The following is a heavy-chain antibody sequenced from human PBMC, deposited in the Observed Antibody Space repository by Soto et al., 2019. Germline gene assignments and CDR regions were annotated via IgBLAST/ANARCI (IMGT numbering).Heavy chain of an antibody. J-gene: IGHJ4*02. CDR3: ARVSSLMVRGVRYFDD. V-gene: IGHV3-48*03. CDR1: GFTFSSYE. CDR2: ISSSGSTI. D-gene: IGHD3-10*01. Sequence: GGSLRLSCAASGFTFSSYEMNWVRQAPGKGLEWVSYISSSGSTIYYAVSVKGRFTISRDNAKNSLYLQMNSLRAEDTAVYYCARVSSLMVRGVRYFDDWGQGTLVTVSS.